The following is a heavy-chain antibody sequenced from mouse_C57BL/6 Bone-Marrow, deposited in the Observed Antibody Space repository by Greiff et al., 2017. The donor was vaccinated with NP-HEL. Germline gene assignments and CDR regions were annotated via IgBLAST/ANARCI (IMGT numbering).Heavy chain of an antibody. CDR2: IRSKSNNYAT. Sequence: EVKLVESGGGLVQPKGSLKLSCAASGFSFNTYAMNWVRQAPGKGLEWVARIRSKSNNYATYYADSVKDRFTISRDDSESMLYLQMNNLKTEDTAMYYCVRESGNSYAMDYWGQGTSVTVSS. J-gene: IGHJ4*01. CDR1: GFSFNTYA. CDR3: VRESGNSYAMDY. D-gene: IGHD1-3*01. V-gene: IGHV10-1*01.